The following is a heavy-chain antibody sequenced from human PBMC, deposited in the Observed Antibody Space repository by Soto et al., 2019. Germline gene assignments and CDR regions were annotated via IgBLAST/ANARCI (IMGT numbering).Heavy chain of an antibody. V-gene: IGHV4-30-2*01. CDR3: SRDQNYYVSGGYYYPLGPDHDAFDI. CDR2: IYHSGGT. J-gene: IGHJ3*02. D-gene: IGHD3-22*01. CDR1: GGSISSGGYS. Sequence: PSETLSLTCAVSGGSISSGGYSWNWIRQPPGKGLEWIGYIYHSGGTLYNTSLKSRVTISVDKSKNHFSLKLTSVTAADTAVYYCSRDQNYYVSGGYYYPLGPDHDAFDIWGQGTMVTVSS.